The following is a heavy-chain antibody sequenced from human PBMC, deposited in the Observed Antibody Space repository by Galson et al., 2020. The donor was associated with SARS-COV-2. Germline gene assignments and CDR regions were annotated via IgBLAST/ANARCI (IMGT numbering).Heavy chain of an antibody. D-gene: IGHD2-2*01. CDR2: INPSGGST. CDR1: GYTFTSYY. V-gene: IGHV1-46*03. J-gene: IGHJ5*02. Sequence: ASVKVSCKASGYTFTSYYMHWVRQAPGQGLEWMGIINPSGGSTSYAQKFQGRVTMTRDTSTSTVYMELSSLRSEDTAVYYCARDGQLLSILSRMKARNWFDPWGQGTLVTVSS. CDR3: ARDGQLLSILSRMKARNWFDP.